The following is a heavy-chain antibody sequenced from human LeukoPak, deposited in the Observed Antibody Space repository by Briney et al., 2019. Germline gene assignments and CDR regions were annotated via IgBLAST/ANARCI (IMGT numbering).Heavy chain of an antibody. J-gene: IGHJ5*02. V-gene: IGHV3-21*01. CDR2: ISSSSSYI. CDR3: ARDLAARPPNWFDP. Sequence: GGSLRLSCAASGFTFINYVMNWVRQAPGKGLEWVSSISSSSSYIYYADSVKGRFTISRDNAKNSLYLQMNSLRAEDTAVYYCARDLAARPPNWFDPWGQGTLVTVSS. CDR1: GFTFINYV. D-gene: IGHD6-6*01.